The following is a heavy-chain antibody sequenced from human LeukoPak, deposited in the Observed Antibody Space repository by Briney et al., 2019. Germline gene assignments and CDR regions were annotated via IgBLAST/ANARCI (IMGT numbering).Heavy chain of an antibody. D-gene: IGHD6-13*01. V-gene: IGHV4-4*07. CDR3: ARDREHSSSWYYFDY. J-gene: IGHJ4*02. CDR2: VYTSGST. CDR1: GGSISSYY. Sequence: SETLSLTCTVSGGSISSYYWSWVRQPAGKGLEWIGRVYTSGSTNYNPSLKSRVTISVDTSKNQFSLKLSPVTAADTAVYYCARDREHSSSWYYFDYWGQGTLVTVSS.